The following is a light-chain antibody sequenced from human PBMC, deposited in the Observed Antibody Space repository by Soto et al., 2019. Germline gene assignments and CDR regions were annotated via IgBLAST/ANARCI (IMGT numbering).Light chain of an antibody. Sequence: VQMTLSQSSLSTSVGDRVTITCQTSQSINTYLNWYQQKPGKAPKLLIYGASSLQSGVPLRFSGSGSGTDFTLTISSLEPEDFATYYCQESYSSLWGTCGQGTKVDIK. V-gene: IGKV1-39*01. CDR2: GAS. J-gene: IGKJ1*01. CDR3: QESYSSLWGT. CDR1: QSINTY.